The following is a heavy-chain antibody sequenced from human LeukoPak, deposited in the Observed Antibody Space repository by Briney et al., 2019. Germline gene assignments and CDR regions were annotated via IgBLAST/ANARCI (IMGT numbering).Heavy chain of an antibody. D-gene: IGHD3-3*01. CDR3: ARPGIAIFGYYYMDV. CDR1: GFTFSNAW. CDR2: IKQDGSEK. V-gene: IGHV3-7*01. Sequence: GGSLRLSCAASGFTFSNAWMSWVRQAPGKGLEWVANIKQDGSEKYYVDSVKGRFTISRDNAKNSLYLQMNSLRAEDTAVYYCARPGIAIFGYYYMDVWGKGTTVTVSS. J-gene: IGHJ6*03.